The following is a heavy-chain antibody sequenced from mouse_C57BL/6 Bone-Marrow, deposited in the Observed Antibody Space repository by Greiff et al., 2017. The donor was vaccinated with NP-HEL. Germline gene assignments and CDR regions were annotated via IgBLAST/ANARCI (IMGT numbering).Heavy chain of an antibody. Sequence: EVQGVESGGGLVQPKGSLKLSCAASGFSFNTYAMNWVRQAPGKGLEWVARIRSKSNNYATYYADSVKDRFTISRDDSESMLYLQMNNLKTVETDMYDGVRQGGYYGSKGYFDVWGTGTTVTVSS. CDR1: GFSFNTYA. CDR2: IRSKSNNYAT. CDR3: VRQGGYYGSKGYFDV. D-gene: IGHD1-1*01. V-gene: IGHV10-1*01. J-gene: IGHJ1*03.